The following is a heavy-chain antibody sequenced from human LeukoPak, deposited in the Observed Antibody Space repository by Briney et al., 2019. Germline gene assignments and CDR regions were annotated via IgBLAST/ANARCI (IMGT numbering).Heavy chain of an antibody. CDR2: IIPVLGIA. Sequence: SVKVSCKASGGTFSSYTISWVRQAPGQGLEWMGRIIPVLGIANYAQKFQGRVTITADKSTSTAYMELSSLRSEDTAVYYCARGTYYDSSGYYIDYWGQGTLVTVSS. D-gene: IGHD3-22*01. V-gene: IGHV1-69*02. CDR1: GGTFSSYT. J-gene: IGHJ4*02. CDR3: ARGTYYDSSGYYIDY.